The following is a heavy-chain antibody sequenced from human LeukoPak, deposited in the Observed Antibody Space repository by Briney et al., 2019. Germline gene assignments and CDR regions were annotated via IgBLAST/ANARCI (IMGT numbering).Heavy chain of an antibody. CDR1: GGSMSTYF. CDR3: ARDITGSCDY. Sequence: SETLSLTCIVSGGSMSTYFWSWIRQPAGKGLEWIGRFYSSGNSDYNPSLKSRVTMSADTSKNQCSLKLSSVTAADTAVYYCARDITGSCDYWGQGNLVTVSS. V-gene: IGHV4-4*07. CDR2: FYSSGNS. J-gene: IGHJ4*02. D-gene: IGHD1-14*01.